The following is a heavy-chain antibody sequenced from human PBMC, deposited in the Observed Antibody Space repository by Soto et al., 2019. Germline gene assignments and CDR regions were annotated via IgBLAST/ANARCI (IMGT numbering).Heavy chain of an antibody. Sequence: PPETLSLTCAVYGGSFSGYYWSWIRQPPGKGLEWIGEINHSGSTNYNPSLKSRVTISVDTSKNQFSLKLSSVTAADTAVYYCAGLSSSRAFDIWGQGTMVTVSS. J-gene: IGHJ3*02. CDR3: AGLSSSRAFDI. CDR2: INHSGST. CDR1: GGSFSGYY. V-gene: IGHV4-34*01. D-gene: IGHD6-13*01.